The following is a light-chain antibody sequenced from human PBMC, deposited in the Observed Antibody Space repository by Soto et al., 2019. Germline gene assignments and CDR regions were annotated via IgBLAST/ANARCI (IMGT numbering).Light chain of an antibody. V-gene: IGLV2-23*02. J-gene: IGLJ3*02. Sequence: QPVLAQSASVSGFPGQSIAISCTGTSSDVGSYNLVSWYQQYPGKAPKLMIYEVSKRPSGVSDRFSGSKSGNTASLTISGLQAEDEADYYCCSYAGGSTPWVFGGGTKLTVL. CDR1: SSDVGSYNL. CDR2: EVS. CDR3: CSYAGGSTPWV.